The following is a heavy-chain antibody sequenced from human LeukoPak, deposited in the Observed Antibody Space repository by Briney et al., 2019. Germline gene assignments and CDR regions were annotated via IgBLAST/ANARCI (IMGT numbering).Heavy chain of an antibody. Sequence: PGGSLRLSCAASGFTFSSYEMNWVRQAPGKGLEWVSYISSSGGTIYYADSVKGRFTISRDNAKNSLYLQMNSLRAEDTAVYYCARGSIIMVRGQFDYWGQGTLVTVSS. J-gene: IGHJ4*02. V-gene: IGHV3-48*03. CDR2: ISSSGGTI. D-gene: IGHD3-10*01. CDR1: GFTFSSYE. CDR3: ARGSIIMVRGQFDY.